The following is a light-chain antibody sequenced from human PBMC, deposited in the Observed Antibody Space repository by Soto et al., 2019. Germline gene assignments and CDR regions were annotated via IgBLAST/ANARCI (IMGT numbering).Light chain of an antibody. CDR2: AAS. CDR3: QQANSFPLS. V-gene: IGKV1-12*01. Sequence: IHMTLSASSVSASVGDRVNITCRASQGISNWLTWYQQKQGKAPKLLIYAASSLQSGVPSRFSGSGSGTDFTLTISSLQTEDFAIYYCQQANSFPLSFGGGTKVDIK. J-gene: IGKJ4*01. CDR1: QGISNW.